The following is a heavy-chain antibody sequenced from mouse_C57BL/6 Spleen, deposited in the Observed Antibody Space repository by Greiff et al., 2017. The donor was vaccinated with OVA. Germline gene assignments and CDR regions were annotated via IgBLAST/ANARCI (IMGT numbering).Heavy chain of an antibody. D-gene: IGHD1-1*01. V-gene: IGHV1-69*01. Sequence: QVQLQQPGAELVMPGASVKLSCKASGYTFTSYWMHWVKQRPGQGLEWIGEIDPSDSSTNYNHKFTSKSTLTVDKSSSTAYMQLSSLTSEDSAVDYCARSYCGSSGCYFDYWGQGTTLTVSS. CDR3: ARSYCGSSGCYFDY. CDR2: IDPSDSST. CDR1: GYTFTSYW. J-gene: IGHJ2*01.